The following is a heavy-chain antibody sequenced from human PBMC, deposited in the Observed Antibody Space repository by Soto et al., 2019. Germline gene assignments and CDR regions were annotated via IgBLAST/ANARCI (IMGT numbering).Heavy chain of an antibody. Sequence: QVQLVQSGAEVKKPGASVKVSCNASGYTFTSYGISRVRQAPGQGLEWMGWMSAYNGNTNYAQKLKGRVTMTTDTSTSTAYMELRSLRSDDTAVYYRGRDIPLIAARFLGSPTTRLGYWGQGTLVTVSS. CDR2: MSAYNGNT. D-gene: IGHD6-6*01. CDR3: GRDIPLIAARFLGSPTTRLGY. J-gene: IGHJ4*02. CDR1: GYTFTSYG. V-gene: IGHV1-18*04.